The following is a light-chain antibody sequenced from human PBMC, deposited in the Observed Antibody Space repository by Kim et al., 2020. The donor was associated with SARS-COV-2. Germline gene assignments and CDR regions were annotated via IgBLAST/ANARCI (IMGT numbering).Light chain of an antibody. J-gene: IGLJ1*01. V-gene: IGLV1-47*01. CDR1: SSNIGSNY. CDR3: AAWDDSLSGYV. Sequence: GQRFTISCSGSSSNIGSNYVYWYPQLPGTAPKLLIYRNNQRPSGVPDRFSGSKSGTSASLAISGLRSEDEADYYCAAWDDSLSGYVFGTGTKVTVL. CDR2: RNN.